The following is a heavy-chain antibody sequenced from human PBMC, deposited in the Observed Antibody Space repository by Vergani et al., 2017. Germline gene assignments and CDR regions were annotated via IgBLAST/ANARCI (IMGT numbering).Heavy chain of an antibody. Sequence: EVQLLESGGGLVQPGGSLRLSCAASGFTFSSYAMSWVRQAPGKGLEWVSVIYSGGSSTYYADSVKGRFTISSDNSKNTLYLQMNSLRAEDTAVYYCAKLGEGVAFDIWGQGTMVTVSS. D-gene: IGHD3-10*01. CDR2: IYSGGSST. CDR3: AKLGEGVAFDI. CDR1: GFTFSSYA. J-gene: IGHJ3*02. V-gene: IGHV3-23*03.